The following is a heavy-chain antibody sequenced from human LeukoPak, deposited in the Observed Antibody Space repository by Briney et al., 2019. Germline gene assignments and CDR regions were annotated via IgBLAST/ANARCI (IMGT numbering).Heavy chain of an antibody. CDR2: TYYRSKWYN. J-gene: IGHJ4*02. D-gene: IGHD2-15*01. CDR3: ARESTCSGGSCYYFDY. V-gene: IGHV6-1*01. CDR1: GDSVSSNSAA. Sequence: SQTLSLTCAISGDSVSSNSAAWNSIRQSPSRGLEWLGRTYYRSKWYNDYAVSVKSRITINPDTSKNQFSLQLNSVTPEDTAVYYCARESTCSGGSCYYFDYWGQGTLVTVSS.